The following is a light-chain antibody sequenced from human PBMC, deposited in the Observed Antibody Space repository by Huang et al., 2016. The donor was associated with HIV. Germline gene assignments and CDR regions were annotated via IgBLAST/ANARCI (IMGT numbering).Light chain of an antibody. Sequence: DIQMTQSPSAMSASVGDKVTITCRASQAISNYLVWFQQKPGRAPKRLIYAASVLQSGVPSRFSGSGYGTKFTLTISSLQPEDFATYYCLQHHAYPRTFGPGTKVEVK. J-gene: IGKJ1*01. CDR1: QAISNY. CDR3: LQHHAYPRT. V-gene: IGKV1-17*03. CDR2: AAS.